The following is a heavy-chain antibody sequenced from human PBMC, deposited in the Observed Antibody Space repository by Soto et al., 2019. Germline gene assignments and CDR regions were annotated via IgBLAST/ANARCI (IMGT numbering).Heavy chain of an antibody. CDR3: ARELPDYAGGYYYGMDV. CDR1: GGTFSSYA. D-gene: IGHD2-8*02. J-gene: IGHJ6*02. V-gene: IGHV1-69*13. CDR2: IIPIFGTA. Sequence: SVKVSCKASGGTFSSYAISWVRQAPGQGLEWMGGIIPIFGTANYAQKFQGRVTITADESTSTAYMELSSLRSEDTAVYYCARELPDYAGGYYYGMDVWGQGTTVTVS.